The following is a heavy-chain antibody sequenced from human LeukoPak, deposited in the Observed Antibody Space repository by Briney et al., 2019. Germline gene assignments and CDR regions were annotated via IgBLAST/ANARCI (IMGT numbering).Heavy chain of an antibody. CDR2: ISGSAGST. D-gene: IGHD6-13*01. J-gene: IGHJ4*02. CDR1: GFTLSNYG. CDR3: ARRRGDSSSWYYFDY. Sequence: PGGSLRLSCVASGFTLSNYGMSWVRQVPGKGLKWVSIISGSAGSTSYADSVKGRFTLSRDNSKNTLYLQMNSLRAEDTAMYYCARRRGDSSSWYYFDYWGQGTLVTVSS. V-gene: IGHV3-23*01.